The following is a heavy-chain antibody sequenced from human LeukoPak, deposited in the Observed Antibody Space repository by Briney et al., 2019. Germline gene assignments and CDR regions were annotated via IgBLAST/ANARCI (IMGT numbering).Heavy chain of an antibody. Sequence: KPSETLSLTCAVYGGSFSGYYWSWIRQPPGKGLEWIGEINHSGSTNYNPSLKSRVTISVDTSKNQFALKLSSVTAADTAVYYCARGRYSSGWCSYYYGMDVWGQGTTVTVSS. CDR2: INHSGST. J-gene: IGHJ6*02. D-gene: IGHD6-19*01. CDR1: GGSFSGYY. CDR3: ARGRYSSGWCSYYYGMDV. V-gene: IGHV4-34*01.